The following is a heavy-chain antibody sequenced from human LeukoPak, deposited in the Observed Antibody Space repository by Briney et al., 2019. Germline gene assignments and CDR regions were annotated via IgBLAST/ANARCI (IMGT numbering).Heavy chain of an antibody. D-gene: IGHD1-26*01. V-gene: IGHV4-38-2*02. CDR2: IYHSGST. Sequence: SETLSLTCTVSGHSISSGYYWGWIRQPPGKGLEWIGSIYHSGSTYYNPSLKSRVTISVDTSKNQFSLKLSSVTAADTAVYYCARERVGATDYWGQGTLVTVSS. J-gene: IGHJ4*02. CDR1: GHSISSGYY. CDR3: ARERVGATDY.